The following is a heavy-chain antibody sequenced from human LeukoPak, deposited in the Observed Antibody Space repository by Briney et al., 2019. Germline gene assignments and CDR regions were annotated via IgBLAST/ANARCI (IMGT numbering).Heavy chain of an antibody. D-gene: IGHD6-6*01. V-gene: IGHV3-21*01. CDR3: ARDSSSGTVNFDY. CDR2: ISSSSSYI. J-gene: IGHJ4*02. Sequence: PGGSLRLSCATSGFSFRNYAMSWVRQAPGKGLEWVSSISSSSSYIYYADSVKGRFTISRDNAKNSLYLQMNSLRAEDTAVYYCARDSSSGTVNFDYWGQGALVTVSS. CDR1: GFSFRNYA.